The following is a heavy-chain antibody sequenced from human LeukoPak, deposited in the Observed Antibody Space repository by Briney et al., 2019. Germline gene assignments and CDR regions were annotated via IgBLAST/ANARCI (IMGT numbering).Heavy chain of an antibody. J-gene: IGHJ4*02. CDR1: GYRFSNYW. V-gene: IGHV5-51*01. Sequence: GESLKISCKDSGYRFSNYWIGWVRQMPGKGLEWMGIIYPGDSETRYSPSFQGQVTISADKSISTAYLQWSSLKASDTAIYYCARYYYDSLGHFDYWGQGTLVTVSS. CDR2: IYPGDSET. CDR3: ARYYYDSLGHFDY. D-gene: IGHD3-22*01.